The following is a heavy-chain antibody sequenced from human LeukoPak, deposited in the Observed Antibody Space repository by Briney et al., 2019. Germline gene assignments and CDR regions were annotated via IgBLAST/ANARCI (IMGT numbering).Heavy chain of an antibody. V-gene: IGHV4-34*01. D-gene: IGHD2-15*01. CDR3: ARVNPRGLSTRSWFDP. Sequence: SETLSLTCAVYGGSFSGYYWSWIRQPPGKGLEWIGEINHSGSTNYNPSLKSRVTISVDTSKNQFSLKLNSVTAADTAVYYCARVNPRGLSTRSWFDPWGQGTLVTVSS. CDR1: GGSFSGYY. J-gene: IGHJ5*02. CDR2: INHSGST.